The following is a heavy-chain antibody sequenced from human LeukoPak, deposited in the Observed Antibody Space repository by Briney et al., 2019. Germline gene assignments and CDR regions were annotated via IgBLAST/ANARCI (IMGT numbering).Heavy chain of an antibody. CDR1: GYSFTSYW. CDR2: IYPGDSDT. V-gene: IGHV5-51*01. CDR3: ARSPSSYYYYYGMDV. Sequence: GESLKISCKGSGYSFTSYWIGWVRQMPGKGLGWMGIIYPGDSDTRYSPSFQGQVTISADNSISTAYLQWSSLKASDTAMYYCARSPSSYYYYYGMDVWRQGTTVTVSS. J-gene: IGHJ6*02.